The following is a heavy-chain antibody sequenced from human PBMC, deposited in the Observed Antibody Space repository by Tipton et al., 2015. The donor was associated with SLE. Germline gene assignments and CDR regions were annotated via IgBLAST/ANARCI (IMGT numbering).Heavy chain of an antibody. CDR2: INPSAGGT. Sequence: QSGPEVKKPGASVQVSCKASGYTFTSYYMHWVRQAPGQGLEWMGIINPSAGGTNYAQKFLGRVTMTRDTSTSTVYMELSSLRSEDTAVYYCARGLNCSCSSLYSPPYYCNYYVLDVWGQGTTVTVSS. D-gene: IGHD2-2*01. J-gene: IGHJ6*02. CDR3: ARGLNCSCSSLYSPPYYCNYYVLDV. V-gene: IGHV1-46*01. CDR1: GYTFTSYY.